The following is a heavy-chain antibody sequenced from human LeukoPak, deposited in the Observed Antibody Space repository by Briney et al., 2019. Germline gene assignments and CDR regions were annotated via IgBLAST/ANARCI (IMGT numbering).Heavy chain of an antibody. V-gene: IGHV3-74*01. D-gene: IGHD3-16*01. Sequence: GGSLRLSCAASGFTFSSYWMHWVRQAPGTGLVWVSRINSDGSSTTYADSVKGRFTISRDNAKNTLYLQMNSLRAEDTAVYYCAKDDNYIRFLSWGQGTLVTVSS. CDR1: GFTFSSYW. CDR2: INSDGSST. J-gene: IGHJ5*02. CDR3: AKDDNYIRFLS.